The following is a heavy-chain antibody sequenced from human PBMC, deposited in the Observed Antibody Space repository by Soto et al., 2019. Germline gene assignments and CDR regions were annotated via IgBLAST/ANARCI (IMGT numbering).Heavy chain of an antibody. J-gene: IGHJ4*02. Sequence: ASVKVSCKASGYNFIGQYIHWVRQAPGQGLEGMGIINPSGGSTTYAQKFQGRVVMTSDASTSTVYVELSSLTSEDTAIYFCARLLGAHNTPPFWLGYFYYWIQGTLVTVS. D-gene: IGHD3-3*01. CDR2: INPSGGST. CDR3: ARLLGAHNTPPFWLGYFYY. V-gene: IGHV1-46*01. CDR1: GYNFIGQY.